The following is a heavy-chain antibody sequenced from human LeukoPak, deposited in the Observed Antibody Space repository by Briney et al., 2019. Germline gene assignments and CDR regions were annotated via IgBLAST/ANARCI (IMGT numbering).Heavy chain of an antibody. CDR2: IGTAGDT. CDR1: GFTSSSYD. V-gene: IGHV3-13*01. CDR3: ARVAYYDFWSGPSYFDY. J-gene: IGHJ4*02. D-gene: IGHD3-3*01. Sequence: PGGSLRLSCAASGFTSSSYDMHWVRQATGKGLEWVSAIGTAGDTYYPGSVKGRFTISRENAKNSLYLQMNSLRAGDTAVYYCARVAYYDFWSGPSYFDYWGQGTLVTVSS.